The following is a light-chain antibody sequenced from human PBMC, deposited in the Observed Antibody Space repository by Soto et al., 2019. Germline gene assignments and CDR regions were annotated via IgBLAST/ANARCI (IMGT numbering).Light chain of an antibody. Sequence: QSALTQPASVSGSPGQSITISCTGTSSDVGGYNYVSWYQQHPGKAPKLMIYEVSNRPSGVYNRFSGSKSGNTASLTISGLQAEDEADYYCSSFTSINTWVFGGGTKLTVL. CDR3: SSFTSINTWV. J-gene: IGLJ3*02. V-gene: IGLV2-14*01. CDR1: SSDVGGYNY. CDR2: EVS.